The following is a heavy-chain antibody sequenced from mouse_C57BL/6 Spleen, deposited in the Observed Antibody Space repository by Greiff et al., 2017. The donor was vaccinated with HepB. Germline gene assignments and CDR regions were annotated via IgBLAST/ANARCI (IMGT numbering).Heavy chain of an antibody. Sequence: VQLQQSGAELARPGASVKLSCKASGYTFTSYGISWVKQRTGQGLEGIGEIYPRSGNTYYNEKFKGKATLTADKSSSTAYMELRSLTSEDSAVYFCARGGMVRDYFDYWGQGTTLTVSS. CDR1: GYTFTSYG. CDR2: IYPRSGNT. J-gene: IGHJ2*01. D-gene: IGHD2-13*01. V-gene: IGHV1-81*01. CDR3: ARGGMVRDYFDY.